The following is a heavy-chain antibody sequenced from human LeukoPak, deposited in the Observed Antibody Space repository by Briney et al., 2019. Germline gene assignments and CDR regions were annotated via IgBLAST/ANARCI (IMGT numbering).Heavy chain of an antibody. V-gene: IGHV3-9*03. J-gene: IGHJ3*02. Sequence: GGSLKLSCAASGFTFDDYAMHWVRQAPGKGLEWVSGISWNSGTIGYADSVKGRFTISRDNAKNSLYLQMNSLRAEDMAFYYCAKDYTSGWYGAFDIWGQGTMVTVSS. CDR3: AKDYTSGWYGAFDI. CDR2: ISWNSGTI. CDR1: GFTFDDYA. D-gene: IGHD6-19*01.